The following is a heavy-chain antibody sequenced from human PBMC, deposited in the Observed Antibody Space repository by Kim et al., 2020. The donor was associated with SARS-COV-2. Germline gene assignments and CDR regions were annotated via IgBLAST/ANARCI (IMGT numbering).Heavy chain of an antibody. D-gene: IGHD6-19*01. CDR3: TRTSGWYPMDV. V-gene: IGHV3-73*01. J-gene: IGHJ6*02. Sequence: GGSLRLSCAASGFTFSGSAMHWVRQASGKGLEWVGRIRSKTNNYATAYAASVKGRFTISRDDSKNTAYLQMNSLKTEDTAVYYCTRTSGWYPMDVWGQGTTVTVSS. CDR1: GFTFSGSA. CDR2: IRSKTNNYAT.